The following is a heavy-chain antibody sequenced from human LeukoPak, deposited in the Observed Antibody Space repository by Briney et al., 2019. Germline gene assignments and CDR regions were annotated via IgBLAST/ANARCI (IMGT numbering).Heavy chain of an antibody. CDR2: IWYDGSNK. CDR1: GFTFSSYG. CDR3: ARDQWLDYYYGMDV. D-gene: IGHD6-19*01. Sequence: GGSLRLSCAASGFTFSSYGMHWVRQAPGKGLEWVAVIWYDGSNKYYADSVKGRFTISRDNSKNTLYPQMNSLRAEDTAVYYCARDQWLDYYYGMDVWGQGTTVTVSS. J-gene: IGHJ6*02. V-gene: IGHV3-33*01.